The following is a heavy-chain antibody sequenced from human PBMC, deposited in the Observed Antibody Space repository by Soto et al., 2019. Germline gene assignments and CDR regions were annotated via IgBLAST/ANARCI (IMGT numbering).Heavy chain of an antibody. CDR2: ISRSSSYI. CDR1: GFTFSSYS. Sequence: GGSLRLSCAASGFTFSSYSMNWVRQAPGKGLEWVSSISRSSSYIYYADSVKGRFTISRDNAKNSLYLHMDSLKTEDTAVYYCTRRRLVVPAAIRDDYWGPGTLVTVSS. V-gene: IGHV3-21*03. D-gene: IGHD2-2*01. J-gene: IGHJ4*02. CDR3: TRRRLVVPAAIRDDY.